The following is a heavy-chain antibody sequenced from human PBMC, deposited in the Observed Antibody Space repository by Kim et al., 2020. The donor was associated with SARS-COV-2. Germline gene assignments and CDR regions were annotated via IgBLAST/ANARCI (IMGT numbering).Heavy chain of an antibody. V-gene: IGHV4-59*13. Sequence: SETLSLTCTVSGGSISSYYWSWIRQPPGKGLEWIGYIYYSGSTNYNPSLKSRVTISVDTSKNQFSLKLSSVTAADTAVYYCARDLGRNWFDPWGQGTLVTVSS. CDR3: ARDLGRNWFDP. CDR1: GGSISSYY. CDR2: IYYSGST. J-gene: IGHJ5*02.